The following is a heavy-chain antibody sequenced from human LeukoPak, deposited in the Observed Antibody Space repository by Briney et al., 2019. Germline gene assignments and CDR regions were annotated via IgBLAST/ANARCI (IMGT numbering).Heavy chain of an antibody. D-gene: IGHD4-17*01. CDR3: TRMTTGHDY. V-gene: IGHV4-34*01. CDR1: GVSFNDYY. CDR2: INHSGYT. Sequence: PSETLSRTCAVSGVSFNDYYWSWVRQPPGKGLEWIGEINHSGYTNDSPSLKSRVTMSIDTSRKQFSLNLRSVTVADTAVYYCTRMTTGHDYWGQGTLVTVSS. J-gene: IGHJ4*02.